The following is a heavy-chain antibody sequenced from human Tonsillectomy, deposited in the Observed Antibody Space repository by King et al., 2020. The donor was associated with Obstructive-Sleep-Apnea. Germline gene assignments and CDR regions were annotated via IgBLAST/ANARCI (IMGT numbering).Heavy chain of an antibody. V-gene: IGHV3-53*04. CDR1: GFTVSGSY. Sequence: VQLVESGGALVQPGGSLRLSCAASGFTVSGSYMTWVRQAPGKGLEWVSGIYGDDTTYYADSVKGRFTISRHNPTNTLYLQMNSLRAEDTAVYYCARDFCCPTAVMDVWGQGTTVTVSS. CDR3: ARDFCCPTAVMDV. CDR2: IYGDDTT. J-gene: IGHJ6*02. D-gene: IGHD1-1*01.